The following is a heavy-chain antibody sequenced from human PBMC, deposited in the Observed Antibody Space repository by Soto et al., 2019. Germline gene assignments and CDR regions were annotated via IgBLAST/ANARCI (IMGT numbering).Heavy chain of an antibody. J-gene: IGHJ6*03. CDR1: GFTFNNYN. CDR2: IGTSSSYI. Sequence: EVQLVESGGGLVKPGGSLRLSCAASGFTFNNYNMNWVRQAPGKGLEWVSSIGTSSSYIYYADSLKGRFTISRDNAENSLSLQLNSLRAEDTAVYYCSGVLSGTPNYYYMDVWGEGTAVTVSS. CDR3: SGVLSGTPNYYYMDV. D-gene: IGHD2-15*01. V-gene: IGHV3-21*01.